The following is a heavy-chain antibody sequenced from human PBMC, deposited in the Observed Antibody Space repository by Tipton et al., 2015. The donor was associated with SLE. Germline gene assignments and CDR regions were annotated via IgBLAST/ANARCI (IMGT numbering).Heavy chain of an antibody. V-gene: IGHV4-39*07. Sequence: LTCTVSGASISGGGYSWSWIRQPPGKGLEWIGSIYRSGTAYYNPSLKSRVTISVDTSKNQFSLKLSSVTAADTAVYYCARELDCSGGVCPFDYWGQGTLVTVSS. J-gene: IGHJ4*02. CDR1: GASISGGGYS. CDR2: IYRSGTA. D-gene: IGHD2-8*02. CDR3: ARELDCSGGVCPFDY.